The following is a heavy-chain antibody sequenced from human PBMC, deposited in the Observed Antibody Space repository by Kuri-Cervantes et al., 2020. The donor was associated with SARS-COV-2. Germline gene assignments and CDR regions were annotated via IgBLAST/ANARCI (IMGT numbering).Heavy chain of an antibody. CDR3: ARERGGFWSGYPDY. CDR2: ISSSGSTI. V-gene: IGHV3-11*04. J-gene: IGHJ4*02. CDR1: GFTFSDYY. D-gene: IGHD3-3*01. Sequence: GESLKISCAASGFTFSDYYMSWIRQAPGKGLEWVSYISSSGSTIYYADSVKGRFTISRDNAKNSLYQQMNSLRAGDTAVYYCARERGGFWSGYPDYWGQGTLVTDSS.